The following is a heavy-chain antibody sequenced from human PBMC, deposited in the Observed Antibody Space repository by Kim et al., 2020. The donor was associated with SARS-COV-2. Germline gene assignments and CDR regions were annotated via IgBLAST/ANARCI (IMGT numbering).Heavy chain of an antibody. V-gene: IGHV3-33*01. CDR1: GFTFSQYG. D-gene: IGHD1-26*01. CDR3: ARKVYSGVTVHGMDL. J-gene: IGHJ6*02. Sequence: GGSLRLSCAASGFTFSQYGMHWVRQAPGKVLEWVAILWYDETKNYYAESVKGRFTISRDNSKNTLSLQMNSLRAEDTAVYYCARKVYSGVTVHGMDLWGQGTTVTVSS. CDR2: LWYDETKN.